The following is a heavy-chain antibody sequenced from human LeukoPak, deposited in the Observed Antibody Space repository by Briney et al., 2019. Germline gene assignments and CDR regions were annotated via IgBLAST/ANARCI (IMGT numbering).Heavy chain of an antibody. Sequence: SETLSLTCAVHGGSFSGYYWSWIRQPPGKGLEWIGEINHSGSTNYNPSLKSRVTISVDTSKNQFSLKLSSVTAADTAVYYCARAHNWFDPWGQGTLVTVSS. V-gene: IGHV4-34*01. CDR3: ARAHNWFDP. J-gene: IGHJ5*02. CDR1: GGSFSGYY. CDR2: INHSGST.